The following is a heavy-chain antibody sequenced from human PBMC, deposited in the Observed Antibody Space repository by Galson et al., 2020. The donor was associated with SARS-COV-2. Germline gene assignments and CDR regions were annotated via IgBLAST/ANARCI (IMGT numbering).Heavy chain of an antibody. CDR1: GFTFSDSP. D-gene: IGHD6-6*01. CDR2: IRSKANNYAT. J-gene: IGHJ3*02. Sequence: GESLQISCATSGFTFSDSPMHWVRQASGTGLEWVGRIRSKANNYATGYAASLKGRFTISRDDSKNTAYLQMNSLKTEDTAGYFCTRVAPDPSSFWDAFDTVGQGTMVTVSS. CDR3: TRVAPDPSSFWDAFDT. V-gene: IGHV3-73*01.